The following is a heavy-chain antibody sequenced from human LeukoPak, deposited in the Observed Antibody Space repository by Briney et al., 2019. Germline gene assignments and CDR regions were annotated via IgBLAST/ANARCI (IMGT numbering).Heavy chain of an antibody. J-gene: IGHJ4*02. Sequence: PGGSLRLSCTASGFTFSSYAMSWVRQAPGKGLEWVSAISGSGGSTYYADSVKGWFTISRDNSKNTLYLQMNSLRAEDTALYYCATISWGDYWGQGTQVTVSS. V-gene: IGHV3-23*01. CDR1: GFTFSSYA. D-gene: IGHD1-26*01. CDR2: ISGSGGST. CDR3: ATISWGDY.